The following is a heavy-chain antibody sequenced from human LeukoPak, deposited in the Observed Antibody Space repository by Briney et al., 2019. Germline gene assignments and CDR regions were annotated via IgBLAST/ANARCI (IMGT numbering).Heavy chain of an antibody. Sequence: PGRSLRLSCAASGFTFSSYGMHWVRQAPGKGLEWVAVISYDGSNKYYADSVKGRFTISRDNSKNTLYLQMNSLRAEDTAVYYCARDLKRDTAYYYYGMDVWGQGTTVTVSS. CDR2: ISYDGSNK. V-gene: IGHV3-30*19. CDR3: ARDLKRDTAYYYYGMDV. D-gene: IGHD2-21*02. J-gene: IGHJ6*02. CDR1: GFTFSSYG.